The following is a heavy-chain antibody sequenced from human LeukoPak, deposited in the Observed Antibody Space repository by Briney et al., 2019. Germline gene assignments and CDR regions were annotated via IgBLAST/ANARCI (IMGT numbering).Heavy chain of an antibody. D-gene: IGHD5-12*01. J-gene: IGHJ5*02. V-gene: IGHV4-59*01. CDR2: VHYSGST. CDR3: ARERDRKWIGYTYGLWFDP. CDR1: GNSISSYY. Sequence: SQTLSLTCTVTGNSISSYYWSWIRQPPGKGLEWIGYVHYSGSTNYNPSLKSRVTISVDTSKNQFSLKLSSVTAADTAVYYCARERDRKWIGYTYGLWFDPWGQGTLVTVSS.